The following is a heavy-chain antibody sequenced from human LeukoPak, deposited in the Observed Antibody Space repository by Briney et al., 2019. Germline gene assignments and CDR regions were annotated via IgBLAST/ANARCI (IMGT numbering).Heavy chain of an antibody. CDR1: GGSISSYY. CDR3: ARASGGPWFDP. D-gene: IGHD3-16*01. CDR2: IYYSGST. V-gene: IGHV4-39*01. Sequence: SETLSLTCTVSGGSISSYYWGWIRQPPGKGLEWIGSIYYSGSTYYNPSLKSRVTISVDTSKNQFSLKLSSVTAADTAVYYCARASGGPWFDPWGQGTLVTVSS. J-gene: IGHJ5*02.